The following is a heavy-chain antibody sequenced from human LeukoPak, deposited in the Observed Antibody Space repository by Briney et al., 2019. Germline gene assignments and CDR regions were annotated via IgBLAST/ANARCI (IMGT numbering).Heavy chain of an antibody. CDR3: ARDARRPRDVVVTSDDLDY. CDR2: ISSSSSCI. J-gene: IGHJ4*02. CDR1: GFTFSSYS. V-gene: IGHV3-21*01. Sequence: GGSLRLSCAASGFTFSSYSMNWVRQAPGKGLEWVSSISSSSSCIYYADSVKGRFTISRDNSKNTLYLQMNSLRAEDTVVYYCARDARRPRDVVVTSDDLDYWGQGTLVTVSS. D-gene: IGHD2-21*02.